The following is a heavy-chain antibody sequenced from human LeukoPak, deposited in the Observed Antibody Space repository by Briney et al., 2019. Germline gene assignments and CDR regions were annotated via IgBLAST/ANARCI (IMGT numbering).Heavy chain of an antibody. V-gene: IGHV4-39*01. D-gene: IGHD2-21*01. CDR2: IYYSGST. CDR1: GGSISSSSYY. Sequence: SETLSLTCTVSGGSISSSSYYWGWIRQPPGKGLEWIGDIYYSGSTNYSPSLKSRVTVSVDTSRNQFSLKLSSVTAADTAVYYCARHVPSGLRIVVVASDWYFDLWGRGTLVTVSS. J-gene: IGHJ2*01. CDR3: ARHVPSGLRIVVVASDWYFDL.